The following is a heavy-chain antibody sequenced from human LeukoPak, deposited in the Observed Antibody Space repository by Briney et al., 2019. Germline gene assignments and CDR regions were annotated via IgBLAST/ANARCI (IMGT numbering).Heavy chain of an antibody. V-gene: IGHV3-48*04. CDR2: ISFSVNTK. CDR1: GFTFSDYS. Sequence: GGSLRLFCAASGFTFSDYSMNWVRQAPGKGLEWVSYISFSVNTKYYGDSVKGRFTISRDNAKNSLYLHMDSLRAEDTAVYYCARGAYSSGWAYFDHWGXGTLXTVSS. J-gene: IGHJ4*01. D-gene: IGHD6-19*01. CDR3: ARGAYSSGWAYFDH.